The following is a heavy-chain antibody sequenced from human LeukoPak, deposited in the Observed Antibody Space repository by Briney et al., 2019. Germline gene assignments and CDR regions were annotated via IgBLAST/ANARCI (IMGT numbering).Heavy chain of an antibody. J-gene: IGHJ4*02. CDR2: ISAYNGNT. CDR3: ARLRYFDWSGDY. CDR1: GYTFTGYY. V-gene: IGHV1-18*04. Sequence: ASVKVSCKTSGYTFTGYYMHWVRQAPGQGLEWMGWISAYNGNTNYAQKLQGRVTMTTDTSTSTAYMELRSLRSDDTAVYYCARLRYFDWSGDYWGQGTLVTVSS. D-gene: IGHD3-9*01.